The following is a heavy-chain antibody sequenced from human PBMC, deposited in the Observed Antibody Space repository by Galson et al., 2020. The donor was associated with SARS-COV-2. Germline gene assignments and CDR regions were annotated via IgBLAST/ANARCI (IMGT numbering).Heavy chain of an antibody. CDR1: AGSLSTNY. CDR3: ARRTFGSGGPSTFWYFDL. V-gene: IGHV4-59*08. Sequence: SETLSLTGPLFAGSLSTNYWSWIRQTPGRGLEWIGSIYYSGHTMYNPTLKSRVTMSRLPSEDQFSLTLTSGTAADTAVYFCARRTFGSGGPSTFWYFDLWGRGTPVTVSS. D-gene: IGHD3-10*01. J-gene: IGHJ2*01. CDR2: IYYSGHT.